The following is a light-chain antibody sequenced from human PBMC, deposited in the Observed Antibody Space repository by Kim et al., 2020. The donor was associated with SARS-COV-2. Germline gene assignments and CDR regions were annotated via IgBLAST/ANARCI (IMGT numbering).Light chain of an antibody. J-gene: IGKJ4*01. Sequence: VSPRDRATLSCRPSQSVSSKLAWYQPKPGQAPRLLIYGASTRATGVPARFSGSGSGTEFTLTISRLQSEDFAVYYCQHYNNWPLTFGGGTKVDIK. CDR1: QSVSSK. CDR2: GAS. CDR3: QHYNNWPLT. V-gene: IGKV3-15*01.